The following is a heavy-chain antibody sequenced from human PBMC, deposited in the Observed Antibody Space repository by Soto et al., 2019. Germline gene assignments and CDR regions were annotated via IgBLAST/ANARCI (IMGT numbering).Heavy chain of an antibody. V-gene: IGHV1-8*01. CDR2: MNPNSGKT. CDR1: GYTFTSYD. Sequence: ASVKVSCKASGYTFTSYDINWVRQATGQGLEWMGWMNPNSGKTGYAQKNKSRVTMTRNTSISTAYMELSSLRSEDTAVYYCAREKSSSSFDYWGQGTLVTVSS. J-gene: IGHJ4*02. D-gene: IGHD6-6*01. CDR3: AREKSSSSFDY.